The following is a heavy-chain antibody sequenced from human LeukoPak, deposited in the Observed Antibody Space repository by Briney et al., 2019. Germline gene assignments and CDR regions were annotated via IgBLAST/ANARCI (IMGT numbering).Heavy chain of an antibody. D-gene: IGHD4-23*01. CDR2: ISHDGGTK. CDR1: GFSFSNFG. CDR3: ARARGRWQLLPLGV. V-gene: IGHV3-30*04. J-gene: IGHJ4*02. Sequence: GGSLRPSCAASGFSFSNFGLHWVRQAPGKGLEWLAVISHDGGTKHYADSVKGRFTIARDNSNNSLSLQMNSLSAEDTAVYYCARARGRWQLLPLGVWGPGTLVTVSS.